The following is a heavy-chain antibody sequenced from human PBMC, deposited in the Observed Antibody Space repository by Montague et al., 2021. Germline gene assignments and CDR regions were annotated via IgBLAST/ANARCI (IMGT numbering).Heavy chain of an antibody. Sequence: SLRLSCAASGFTFSSYWMSWVHQAPGKGLEWVANIGDDGVETYYVDSVKGRFTVSRDNAKSSLYLQMNSLRAEDTAVYYCGVSPRRGGMDVWGKGTTVTVFS. J-gene: IGHJ6*03. CDR1: GFTFSSYW. V-gene: IGHV3-7*01. CDR3: GVSPRRGGMDV. CDR2: IGDDGVET.